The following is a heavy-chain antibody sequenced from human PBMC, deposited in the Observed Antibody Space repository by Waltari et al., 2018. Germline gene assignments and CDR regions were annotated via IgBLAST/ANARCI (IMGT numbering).Heavy chain of an antibody. D-gene: IGHD1-26*01. J-gene: IGHJ6*03. Sequence: QVQLVESGGGVVQPGRSLRLSCAASGFTFSSYGMHWVRQAPGKGLEWVAVIWYDGSNKYYADSVKGRFTISRDNSKNTLYLQMNSLRAEDTAMYYCAKDMVKWELLEGYYMDVWGKGTTVTVSS. CDR2: IWYDGSNK. CDR1: GFTFSSYG. V-gene: IGHV3-30*18. CDR3: AKDMVKWELLEGYYMDV.